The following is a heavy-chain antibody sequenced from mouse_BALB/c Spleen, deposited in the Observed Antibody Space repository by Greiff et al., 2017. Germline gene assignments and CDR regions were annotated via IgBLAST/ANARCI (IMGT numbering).Heavy chain of an antibody. J-gene: IGHJ4*01. V-gene: IGHV2-5-1*01. Sequence: QVHVKQSGPSLVQPSQSLSITCTVSGFSLTSYGVHWVRQSPGKGLEWLGVIWRGGSTDYNAAFMSRLSITKDNSKSQVFFKMNSLQADDTAIYYCAKNYRGDEAMDFWGQGTSVTVSS. CDR3: AKNYRGDEAMDF. CDR2: IWRGGST. CDR1: GFSLTSYG. D-gene: IGHD2-14*01.